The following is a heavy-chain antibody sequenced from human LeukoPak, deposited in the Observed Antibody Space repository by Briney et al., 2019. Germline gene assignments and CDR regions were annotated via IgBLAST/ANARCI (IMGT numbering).Heavy chain of an antibody. J-gene: IGHJ4*02. CDR3: TLYNY. CDR1: GGTFSSYA. CDR2: INPGNGNT. D-gene: IGHD2-2*02. V-gene: IGHV1-3*03. Sequence: GASVKVSCKASGGTFSSYAISWVRQAPGQRLEWMGWINPGNGNTKYSQEFQDRVTITRDTSASTTYMELSSLRSEDMAMYYCTLYNYWGQGTLVTVSS.